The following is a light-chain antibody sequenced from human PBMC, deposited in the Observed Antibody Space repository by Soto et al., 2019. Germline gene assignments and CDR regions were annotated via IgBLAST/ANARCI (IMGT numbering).Light chain of an antibody. Sequence: QAVVTQEPSLTVSPGGTVTLTCGSSTGAVTSGHYPFWFQRKPGQAPRTLIYDTTNRHSWTPARFSGSLLGGKAALTLSGAQPEDEVDYFCLLAYAGPWVFGGGTQLTVL. CDR1: TGAVTSGHY. V-gene: IGLV7-46*01. CDR3: LLAYAGPWV. CDR2: DTT. J-gene: IGLJ3*02.